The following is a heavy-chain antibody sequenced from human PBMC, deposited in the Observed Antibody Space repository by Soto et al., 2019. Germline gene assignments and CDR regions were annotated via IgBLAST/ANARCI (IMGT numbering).Heavy chain of an antibody. V-gene: IGHV3-73*02. CDR2: IRGKPFSYAT. CDR3: TRQEGAERADY. CDR1: GFAFSGSA. D-gene: IGHD1-1*01. Sequence: EVHLVESGGGLVQPGGSLKLSCAASGFAFSGSAIHWVRQTSGQGLEWVARIRGKPFSYATAYATSVKGRFTVSRDDSKNTAYLQMNSLKTEDTAVYYCTRQEGAERADYWGQGTLVTVSS. J-gene: IGHJ4*02.